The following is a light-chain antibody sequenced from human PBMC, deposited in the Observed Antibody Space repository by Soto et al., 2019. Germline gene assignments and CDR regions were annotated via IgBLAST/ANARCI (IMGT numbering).Light chain of an antibody. V-gene: IGKV3-15*01. CDR3: QQYNNWPHT. Sequence: VLTQSPATLSLSPGERATLSFRASLNVNSYLAWYQQKPGQAPRLLIYGASTRATGIPARFSGSGSGTEFTLTISSLQSEDFAVYYCQQYNNWPHTFGQGTKVDIK. CDR2: GAS. J-gene: IGKJ2*01. CDR1: LNVNSY.